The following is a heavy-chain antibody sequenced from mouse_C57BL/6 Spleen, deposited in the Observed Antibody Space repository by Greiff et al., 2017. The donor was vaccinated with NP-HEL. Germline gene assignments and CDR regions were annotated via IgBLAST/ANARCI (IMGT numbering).Heavy chain of an antibody. CDR1: GFTFSSYA. CDR2: ISDGGSYT. J-gene: IGHJ1*03. D-gene: IGHD3-1*01. Sequence: EVKLVESGGGLVKLGGSLKLSCAASGFTFSSYAMSWVRQTPEKRLEWVATISDGGSYTYYPDNVKGRFTISRDNAKNNLYLQMSHLKSEDTAMYYCARVGGADWYFDVWGTGTTVTVSS. V-gene: IGHV5-4*03. CDR3: ARVGGADWYFDV.